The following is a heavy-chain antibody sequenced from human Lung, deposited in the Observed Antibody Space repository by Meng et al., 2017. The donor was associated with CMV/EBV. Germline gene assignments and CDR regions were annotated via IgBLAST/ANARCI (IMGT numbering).Heavy chain of an antibody. D-gene: IGHD3-3*01. CDR2: ISPNNGAT. V-gene: IGHV1-2*02. J-gene: IGHJ3*02. CDR1: GYTFTDYR. CDR3: ASKMYYDFWSAYRGTEGVDPFNI. Sequence: ASVXVSXKASGYTFTDYRMHWVRQAPGQGLEWMGWISPNNGATNYAQKCQGRVTMTRDTSISTAYMELNRLTYDDTAMYYCASKMYYDFWSAYRGTEGVDPFNIWXQGTLVTVSS.